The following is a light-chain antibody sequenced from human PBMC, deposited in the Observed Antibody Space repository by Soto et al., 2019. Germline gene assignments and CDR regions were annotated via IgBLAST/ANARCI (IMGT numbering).Light chain of an antibody. CDR2: GNS. V-gene: IGLV1-40*01. Sequence: QSVLTQPPSVSGAPGQRVTISCTGSSSNIGAGYDVHWYQQLPGTAPKLLIYGNSNRPSGVPDRLSGSKSGTSASLAITGLQAEDEADYYCQSYDSSPLFGGGTKLTVL. CDR3: QSYDSSPL. J-gene: IGLJ2*01. CDR1: SSNIGAGYD.